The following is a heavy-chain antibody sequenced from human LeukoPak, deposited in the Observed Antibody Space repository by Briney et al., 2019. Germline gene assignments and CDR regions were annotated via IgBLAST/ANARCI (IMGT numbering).Heavy chain of an antibody. D-gene: IGHD3-22*01. CDR3: TRPSYDSSVSGVVY. V-gene: IGHV3-30*04. Sequence: GGSLRLSCAASGFIFSDYAMHWVRQAPGKGLEWVAIISHDGSNKYHADSVKGRFTISRDNSKNTLYLQMNSLKTEDTAVYYCTRPSYDSSVSGVVYWGQGTLVTVSS. J-gene: IGHJ4*02. CDR1: GFIFSDYA. CDR2: ISHDGSNK.